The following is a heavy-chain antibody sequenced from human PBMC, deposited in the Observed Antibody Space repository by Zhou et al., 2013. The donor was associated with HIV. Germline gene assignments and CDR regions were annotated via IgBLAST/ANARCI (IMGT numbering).Heavy chain of an antibody. D-gene: IGHD7-27*01. CDR1: GGTFSSYA. CDR3: ASVNGWLQQLGILRNYYYMDV. Sequence: QVQLVQSGAEVKKPGSSVKVSCKASGGTFSSYAISWVRQAPGQGLEWMGGIIPIFGTANYAQKFQGRVTITTDESTNTAYMELSSLRSEDTAVYYCASVNGWLQQLGILRNYYYMDVWGKGTTVTVSS. J-gene: IGHJ6*03. V-gene: IGHV1-69*05. CDR2: IIPIFGTA.